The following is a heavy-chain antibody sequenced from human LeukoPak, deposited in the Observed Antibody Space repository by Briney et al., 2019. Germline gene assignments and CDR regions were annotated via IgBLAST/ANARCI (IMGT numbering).Heavy chain of an antibody. D-gene: IGHD4-11*01. J-gene: IGHJ4*02. CDR1: GYNFSTYW. CDR2: IYPGDSDT. Sequence: GESLKISCQGSGYNFSTYWIAWVRQVPGKGLEWMGIIYPGDSDTSYGQSFQGQVTISVEKSSNTAYLQWSRLKASDTAMYYCARRFGERLYSNNDAFDSWGQGTLVTVSS. CDR3: ARRFGERLYSNNDAFDS. V-gene: IGHV5-51*01.